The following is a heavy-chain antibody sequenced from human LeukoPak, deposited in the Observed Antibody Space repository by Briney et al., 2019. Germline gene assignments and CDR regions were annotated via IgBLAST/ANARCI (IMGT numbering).Heavy chain of an antibody. CDR2: ISAYNGNT. J-gene: IGHJ4*02. V-gene: IGHV1-18*01. CDR3: ARDRPLYGDYLGI. D-gene: IGHD4-17*01. CDR1: GGTFSSYA. Sequence: SVKVSCKASGGTFSSYAISWVRQAPGQGLEWMGWISAYNGNTNYAQKLQGRVTMTTDTSTSTAYMELRSLRSDDTAVYYCARDRPLYGDYLGIWGQGTLVTVSS.